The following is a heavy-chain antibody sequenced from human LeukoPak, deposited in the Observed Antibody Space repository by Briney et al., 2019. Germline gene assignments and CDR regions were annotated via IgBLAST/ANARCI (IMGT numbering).Heavy chain of an antibody. J-gene: IGHJ4*02. CDR3: ARDRAYYYDSSADLDLDY. Sequence: ASVKVSCKASGYTFTSYGISWGRQAPGQGLEWMGWIIAYNGNTNYAQKLQGRVTMTTDTSTSTAYMELRSLRSDDTAVYYCARDRAYYYDSSADLDLDYWGQGTLVTVSS. CDR1: GYTFTSYG. CDR2: IIAYNGNT. D-gene: IGHD3-22*01. V-gene: IGHV1-18*01.